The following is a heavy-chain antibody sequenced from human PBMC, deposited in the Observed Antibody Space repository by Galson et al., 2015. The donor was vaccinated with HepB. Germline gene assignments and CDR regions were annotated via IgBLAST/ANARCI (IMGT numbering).Heavy chain of an antibody. J-gene: IGHJ5*02. CDR3: ARATIFGGGWFDP. CDR1: GGSISSSSYY. CDR2: IYYSGST. D-gene: IGHD3-3*01. Sequence: SLTCTVSGGSISSSSYYWGWIRQPPGKGLEWIGSIYYSGSTYYNPSLKSRVTISVDTSKNQFSLKLSSVTAADTAVYYCARATIFGGGWFDPWGQGTLVTISS. V-gene: IGHV4-39*01.